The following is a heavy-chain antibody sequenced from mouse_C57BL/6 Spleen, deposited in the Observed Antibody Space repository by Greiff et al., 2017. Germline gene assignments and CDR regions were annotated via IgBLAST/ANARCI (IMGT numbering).Heavy chain of an antibody. V-gene: IGHV1-72*01. CDR2: IDPNSGGT. D-gene: IGHD2-4*01. Sequence: QVQLKQPGAELVKPGASVKLSCKASGYTFTSYWMHWVKQRPGRGLEWIGRIDPNSGGTTYNEKFKSKATLTVDKPSSTAYMQLSSLTSDDSAVYYCARGDYDSSMDYWGQGTSVTVSS. CDR1: GYTFTSYW. CDR3: ARGDYDSSMDY. J-gene: IGHJ4*01.